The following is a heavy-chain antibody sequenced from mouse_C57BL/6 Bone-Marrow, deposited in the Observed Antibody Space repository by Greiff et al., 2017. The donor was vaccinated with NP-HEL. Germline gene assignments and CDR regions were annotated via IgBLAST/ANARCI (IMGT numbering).Heavy chain of an antibody. D-gene: IGHD1-1*01. V-gene: IGHV1-18*01. CDR1: GYTFTDYN. Sequence: VQLKQSGPELVKPGASVKIPCKASGYTFTDYNMDWVKQSHGKSLEWIGDINPNNGGTIYNQKFKGKATLTVDKSSSTAYMELRSLTSEDTAVYYCARPIYYYGSSWFAYWGQGTLVTVSA. CDR3: ARPIYYYGSSWFAY. J-gene: IGHJ3*01. CDR2: INPNNGGT.